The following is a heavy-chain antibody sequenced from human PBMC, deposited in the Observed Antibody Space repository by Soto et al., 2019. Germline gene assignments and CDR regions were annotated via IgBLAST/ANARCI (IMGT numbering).Heavy chain of an antibody. J-gene: IGHJ4*02. D-gene: IGHD3-16*01. CDR3: ARDPYLGDHQY. CDR2: ISAYSGKT. CDR1: GYTFTTYG. Sequence: QVQLVQSGGEVKKPGASVKVSCKTSGYTFTTYGISWVRQAPGQGLEWVGWISAYSGKTHYAQKFQGKVTMTTDTPTNTAYLELRSLTSDDTAVYYCARDPYLGDHQYWGQGTLVTVSS. V-gene: IGHV1-18*01.